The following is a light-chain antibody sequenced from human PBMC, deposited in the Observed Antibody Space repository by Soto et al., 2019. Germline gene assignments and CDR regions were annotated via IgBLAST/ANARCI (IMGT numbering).Light chain of an antibody. Sequence: EVVMTQSPATLSVSPGDRATLSCRASQSVNSHLAWYQQKPDQAPRLLIYATSTRASGVPARFSGSGSGTEFTLTISSLQSEDSAIYYCQQYDDWRLLTFGGGTKVEI. J-gene: IGKJ4*01. CDR1: QSVNSH. CDR3: QQYDDWRLLT. V-gene: IGKV3-15*01. CDR2: ATS.